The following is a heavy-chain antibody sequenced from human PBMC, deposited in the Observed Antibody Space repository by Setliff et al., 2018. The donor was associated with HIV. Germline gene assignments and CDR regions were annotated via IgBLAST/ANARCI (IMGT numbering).Heavy chain of an antibody. J-gene: IGHJ4*02. CDR2: ISSNGGPT. D-gene: IGHD1-26*01. CDR3: VKDRWVDY. CDR1: GISFSSYA. Sequence: GGSLRLSCSASGISFSSYAMHWVRQAPGKGLEYVSSISSNGGPTYYTGSVKGRFTISRDNSKNTLYLQMSSLRVEDTAVYYCVKDRWVDYWGQGTLVTVS. V-gene: IGHV3-64D*09.